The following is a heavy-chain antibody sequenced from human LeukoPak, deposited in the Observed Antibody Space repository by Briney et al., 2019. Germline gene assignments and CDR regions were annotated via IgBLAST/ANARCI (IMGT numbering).Heavy chain of an antibody. J-gene: IGHJ6*02. CDR1: GFTVSSNY. CDR2: IYSGGST. CDR3: ARMGDYYYYYVMDV. V-gene: IGHV3-53*01. Sequence: GGSLRLSCAASGFTVSSNYMSWVRQAPEKGLEWVSVIYSGGSTYYADSVKGRFTISRDNSKNTLYLQMNSLRAEDTAVYYCARMGDYYYYYVMDVWGQGTTVTVSS. D-gene: IGHD3-16*01.